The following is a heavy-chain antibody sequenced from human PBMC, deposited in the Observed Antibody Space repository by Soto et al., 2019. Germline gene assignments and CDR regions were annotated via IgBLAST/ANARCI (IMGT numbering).Heavy chain of an antibody. J-gene: IGHJ6*02. CDR2: IRNKANSHAT. Sequence: VQLVESGGGLVQPGGSLKLSCAASGFTFSGSAMHWVRQASGKGLEWVGRIRNKANSHATAYAASVKGRFTISRDDSKNTAYLKMNSLKTEDTAVYYCATRLTPPYGMDVWGQGTTVTVSS. D-gene: IGHD3-16*01. CDR3: ATRLTPPYGMDV. V-gene: IGHV3-73*02. CDR1: GFTFSGSA.